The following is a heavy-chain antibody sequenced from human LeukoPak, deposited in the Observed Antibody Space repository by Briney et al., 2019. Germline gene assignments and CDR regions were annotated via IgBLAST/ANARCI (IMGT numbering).Heavy chain of an antibody. CDR1: GGSISSSSYC. J-gene: IGHJ3*02. Sequence: SETLSLTCTVSGGSISSSSYCWGWIRQPPGQGLVGIGSIYYSGSTYYNPSLKSRVTISVDTSKNQFALKLSSVTAADTAVYYCARLDYGDYDAFDIWGQGTMVTVSS. V-gene: IGHV4-39*01. CDR2: IYYSGST. CDR3: ARLDYGDYDAFDI. D-gene: IGHD4-17*01.